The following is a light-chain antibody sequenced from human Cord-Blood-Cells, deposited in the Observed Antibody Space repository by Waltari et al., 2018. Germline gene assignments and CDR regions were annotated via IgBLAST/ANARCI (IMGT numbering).Light chain of an antibody. CDR2: DVR. CDR1: SGDVGGYNY. V-gene: IGLV2-14*01. CDR3: RSYTSSSTRV. Sequence: QSALTQPASVYGSPGQSITISCTGASGDVGGYNYASRYQQHPVTAPKLMIYDVRKRPSGVSKRFAGSKSGNTASLTISGLQAEDEADYYCRSYTSSSTRVFGGGTKLTVL. J-gene: IGLJ3*02.